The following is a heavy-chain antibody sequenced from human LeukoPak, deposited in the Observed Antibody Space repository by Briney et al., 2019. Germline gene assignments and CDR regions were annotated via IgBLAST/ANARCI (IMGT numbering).Heavy chain of an antibody. CDR1: GGSFSGYY. J-gene: IGHJ4*02. V-gene: IGHV4-34*01. D-gene: IGHD3-16*01. CDR3: VKEGEGSISH. CDR2: INHSGST. Sequence: PSETLSLTCAVYGGSFSGYYWSWIRQPPGKGLEWIGEINHSGSTYYNPSLKSRVTISVDMSKNQFSLKLSFVTAADTAVYYCVKEGEGSISHWGQGTLVTVSS.